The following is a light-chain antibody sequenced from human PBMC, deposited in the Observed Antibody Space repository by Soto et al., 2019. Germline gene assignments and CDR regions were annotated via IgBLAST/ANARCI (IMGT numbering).Light chain of an antibody. V-gene: IGKV3-20*01. J-gene: IGKJ2*01. CDR2: GAS. CDR3: LLYGSPLRYI. Sequence: EIVLTQSPGTLSLSPGERATLSCRASQSVSSSYLAWYQQKPGQAPRLLIYGASSRATGIPDRFSGSGSGTDFNLTISRLEPEDFAVFCCLLYGSPLRYILGQGTKLAIK. CDR1: QSVSSSY.